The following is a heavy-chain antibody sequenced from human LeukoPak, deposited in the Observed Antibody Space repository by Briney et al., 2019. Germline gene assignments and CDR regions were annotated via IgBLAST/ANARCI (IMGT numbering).Heavy chain of an antibody. D-gene: IGHD3-10*01. CDR1: GYTFTSYD. V-gene: IGHV1-8*01. Sequence: ASVKVSCKASGYTFTSYDINWVRQATGQGLEWMGWMNPNSGNTGYAQKFQGRVTMTRNTSISTAYMELSSLRSEDTAVYYCARGVAMVRGVKVGNFDYWGRGTLVTVSS. J-gene: IGHJ4*02. CDR2: MNPNSGNT. CDR3: ARGVAMVRGVKVGNFDY.